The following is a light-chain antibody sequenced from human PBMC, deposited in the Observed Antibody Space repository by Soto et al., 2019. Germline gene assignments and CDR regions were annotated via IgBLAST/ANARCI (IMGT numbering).Light chain of an antibody. Sequence: ESMLTQSPGTLSLSPGERATLSCRASQSVSTRYLAWYQQKPVQAPRLLIYGASIRATGIADRFSGSGSGTDFTLTISRLEPEDFAVYYCHQFGSSPPAFTFGQGTKLEI. CDR3: HQFGSSPPAFT. CDR2: GAS. J-gene: IGKJ2*01. V-gene: IGKV3-20*01. CDR1: QSVSTRY.